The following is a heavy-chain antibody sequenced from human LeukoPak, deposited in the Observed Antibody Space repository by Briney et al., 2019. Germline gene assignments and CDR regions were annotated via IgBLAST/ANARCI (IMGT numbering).Heavy chain of an antibody. CDR3: ASPYSGSYWDNWADAFDI. Sequence: SETLSLTCAVYGGSFSGYYWSWLRQPPGKGLEWIGEINHSGSTNYNPSLKSRVTISVDTSKNQFSLKLSSVTAADTAVYYCASPYSGSYWDNWADAFDIWGQGTMVTVSS. D-gene: IGHD1-26*01. J-gene: IGHJ3*02. CDR2: INHSGST. V-gene: IGHV4-34*01. CDR1: GGSFSGYY.